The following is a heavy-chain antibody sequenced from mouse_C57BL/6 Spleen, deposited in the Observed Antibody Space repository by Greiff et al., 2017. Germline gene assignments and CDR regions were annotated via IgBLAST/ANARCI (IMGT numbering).Heavy chain of an antibody. V-gene: IGHV1-69*02. J-gene: IGHJ3*01. Sequence: QVQLKESGAELARPGASVKLSCKASGYTFTSYGMSWVKQRTGQGLEWIGEIDPCDSYTYYNQKFKGKATLTADKSSSTAYMELRSLTSEDSAVYYCASCDPALAYWGQGTLVTVSA. CDR2: IDPCDSYT. CDR3: ASCDPALAY. CDR1: GYTFTSYG.